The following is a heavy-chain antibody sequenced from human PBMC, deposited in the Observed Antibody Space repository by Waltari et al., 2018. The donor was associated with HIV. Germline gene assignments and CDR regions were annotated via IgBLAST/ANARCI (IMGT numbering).Heavy chain of an antibody. CDR2: INPSGGST. Sequence: QVQLVQSGAEVKKPGASVKLSCKASGYTFTSYYMHWVRQAPGQGLEWMGIINPSGGSTSYAQKCQGRVTMTRDTSTSTVYMELSSLRSEDTAVYYCARESPNCSSSSCYGFDPWGQGTLVTVSS. CDR3: ARESPNCSSSSCYGFDP. J-gene: IGHJ5*02. CDR1: GYTFTSYY. V-gene: IGHV1-46*01. D-gene: IGHD2-2*01.